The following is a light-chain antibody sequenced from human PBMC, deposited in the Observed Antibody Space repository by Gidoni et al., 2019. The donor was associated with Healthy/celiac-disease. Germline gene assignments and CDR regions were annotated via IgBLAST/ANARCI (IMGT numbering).Light chain of an antibody. CDR2: GAS. CDR3: QQYGSSPPRLT. Sequence: EIVLTQSPGTLSLSPGERATLSCRASQSVSSSYLAWYQQKPGQAPRLLIYGASSRATGIPDRFSGSGSRTDFTLTISRLEPEDFAVYYCQQYGSSPPRLTFGGGTKVEIK. CDR1: QSVSSSY. V-gene: IGKV3-20*01. J-gene: IGKJ4*01.